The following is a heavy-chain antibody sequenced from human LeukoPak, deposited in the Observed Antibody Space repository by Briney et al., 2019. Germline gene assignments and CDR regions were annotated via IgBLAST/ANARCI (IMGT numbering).Heavy chain of an antibody. CDR3: ERVSASWHPYIDY. V-gene: IGHV3-74*01. D-gene: IGHD2-2*01. Sequence: GGSLRLSCAASGFTLRGHWMHWFRQAPGKVLVWVSRINSEGSINTYADSVEGRVTITIDNADNKRDLELSSLRLKHTAAYQCERVSASWHPYIDYWGQATLVAVS. J-gene: IGHJ4*02. CDR1: GFTLRGHW. CDR2: INSEGSIN.